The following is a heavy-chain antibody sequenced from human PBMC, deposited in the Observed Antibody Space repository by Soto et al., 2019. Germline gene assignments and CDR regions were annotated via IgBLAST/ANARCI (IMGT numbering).Heavy chain of an antibody. CDR3: ARHAPARGYFQY. V-gene: IGHV4-59*08. CDR1: GDSISSYY. D-gene: IGHD3-9*01. Sequence: SETLSLTCTVSGDSISSYYWSWIRQPPGKGLEWIGYIYHSGSTNYNPALNSRVSISVDTSENQFSLKLTSVTAADTAVYYCARHAPARGYFQYWGHGTLVTVSS. J-gene: IGHJ4*01. CDR2: IYHSGST.